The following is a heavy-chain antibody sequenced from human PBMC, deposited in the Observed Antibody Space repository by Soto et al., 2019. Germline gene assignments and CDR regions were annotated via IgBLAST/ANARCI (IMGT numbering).Heavy chain of an antibody. V-gene: IGHV4-38-2*01. J-gene: IGHJ5*02. CDR1: GDSINSGYY. CDR3: ARNKTTLVGATTYNWFDP. Sequence: SETLSLTCAVSGDSINSGYYWGWIRQPPGKRLEWIGSIYNSVSTHYNPSLKSRVSISIDTSKNQFSLRLTSVTAADTAMYYCARNKTTLVGATTYNWFDPSGQGTLVTVYS. CDR2: IYNSVST. D-gene: IGHD1-26*01.